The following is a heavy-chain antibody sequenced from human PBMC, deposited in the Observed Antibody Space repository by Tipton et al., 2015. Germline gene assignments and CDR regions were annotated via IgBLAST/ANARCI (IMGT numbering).Heavy chain of an antibody. Sequence: TLSLTCSVSGDSVSSVSYIWNWIRQPPGKGLEWIGYIYYSGSTNYNPSLKSRVTISVDTSKNQFSLKLSSVTAADTAVYYCARTSYDSSGYFGGEDYWGQGTLVTVSS. V-gene: IGHV4-61*01. CDR1: GDSVSSVSYI. J-gene: IGHJ4*02. CDR3: ARTSYDSSGYFGGEDY. D-gene: IGHD3-22*01. CDR2: IYYSGST.